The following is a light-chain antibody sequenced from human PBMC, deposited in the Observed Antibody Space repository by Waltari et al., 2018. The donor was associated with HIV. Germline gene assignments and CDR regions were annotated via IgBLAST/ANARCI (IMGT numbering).Light chain of an antibody. CDR2: STS. Sequence: QTVVTQEPSLTVSPGGTVTLTCASSTGTVPSGHYPNWFKQKAVQAPRALISSTSNKPSWTPARFSGSLLGGKAALTLSGVQPEDEAEYYCLLYYGGAQLVFGGGTRLTVL. V-gene: IGLV7-43*01. CDR1: TGTVPSGHY. CDR3: LLYYGGAQLV. J-gene: IGLJ3*02.